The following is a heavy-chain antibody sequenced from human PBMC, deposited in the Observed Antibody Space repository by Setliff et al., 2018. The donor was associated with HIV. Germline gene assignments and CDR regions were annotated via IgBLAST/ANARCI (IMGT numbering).Heavy chain of an antibody. CDR2: IKADGSEK. J-gene: IGHJ4*02. Sequence: LRLSCAASGFTFSSYWMNWVRQAPGKGLEWVANIKADGSEKYYVDPVKGRFTISRDNAKNTLYLQMNSLGADDTAVYYCARGHYSRSSGWGQGTLVTVSS. CDR3: ARGHYSRSSG. CDR1: GFTFSSYW. V-gene: IGHV3-7*03. D-gene: IGHD6-6*01.